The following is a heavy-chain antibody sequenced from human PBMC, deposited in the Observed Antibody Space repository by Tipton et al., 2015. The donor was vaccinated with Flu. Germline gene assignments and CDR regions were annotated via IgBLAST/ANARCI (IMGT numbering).Heavy chain of an antibody. J-gene: IGHJ4*02. CDR1: GGSISSGGYY. CDR2: IYYSGST. V-gene: IGHV4-31*03. CDR3: ARNGYSYGFPPEGYYFDY. D-gene: IGHD5-18*01. Sequence: LRLSCTVSGGSISSGGYYWSWIRQHPGKGLEWIGYIYYSGSTYYNPSLKSRVTISVDTSKNQFSLKLSSVTAADTAVYYCARNGYSYGFPPEGYYFDYWGQGPLVTVSS.